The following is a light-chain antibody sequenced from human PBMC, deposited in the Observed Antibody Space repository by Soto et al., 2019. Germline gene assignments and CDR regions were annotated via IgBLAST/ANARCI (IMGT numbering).Light chain of an antibody. J-gene: IGLJ2*01. Sequence: QSALTQPASVSGSPGQSITISCTGSSSDVGGYNYVSWYQQHPGKAPKLMIYEVTYRPSGVSNRFHGSKSGNTASLTISGLQTEDEADYYCSSYTSSHPLVVFGGVTKLTVL. CDR2: EVT. CDR1: SSDVGGYNY. CDR3: SSYTSSHPLVV. V-gene: IGLV2-14*01.